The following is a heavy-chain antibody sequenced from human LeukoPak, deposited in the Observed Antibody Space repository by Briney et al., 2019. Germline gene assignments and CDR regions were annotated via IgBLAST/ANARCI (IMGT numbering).Heavy chain of an antibody. Sequence: PGGSLRLSCAASGFTFSSSAMNWVRQAPGKGLEWVSSINNVGSHIYYAGSVRGRFTISRDNAKNLLYLQMDSLRAEDTAVYYCARDRARHDPGPLDYWGQGTLVTVSS. CDR3: ARDRARHDPGPLDY. D-gene: IGHD1-1*01. V-gene: IGHV3-21*01. CDR2: INNVGSHI. J-gene: IGHJ4*02. CDR1: GFTFSSSA.